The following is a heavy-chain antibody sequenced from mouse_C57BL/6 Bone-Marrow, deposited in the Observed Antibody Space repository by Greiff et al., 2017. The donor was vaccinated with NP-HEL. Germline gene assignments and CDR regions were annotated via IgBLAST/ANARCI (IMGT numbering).Heavy chain of an antibody. D-gene: IGHD1-1*01. J-gene: IGHJ2*01. V-gene: IGHV5-4*01. CDR3: AREGYGSQYYFDY. Sequence: EVQVVESGGGLVKPGGSLKLSCAASGFTFSSYAMSWVRQTPEKRLEWVATISDGGSYTYYPDNVKGRFTISRDNAKNNLYLQMSHLKSEDTAMYYCAREGYGSQYYFDYWGQGTTLTVSS. CDR2: ISDGGSYT. CDR1: GFTFSSYA.